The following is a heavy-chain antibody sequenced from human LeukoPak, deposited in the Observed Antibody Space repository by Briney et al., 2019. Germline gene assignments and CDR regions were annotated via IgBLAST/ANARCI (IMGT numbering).Heavy chain of an antibody. D-gene: IGHD2-2*01. CDR2: ISGSGGST. J-gene: IGHJ4*02. Sequence: GGSLRLSCAASGFTFSSYAMSWVRQAPGKGLEWVSAISGSGGSTYYADSVKGRFTISRDNSKNTLYLQMNSLRAEDTAIYYCAKDARSVVIVPAALFDFWGQGTLVTVSS. V-gene: IGHV3-23*01. CDR3: AKDARSVVIVPAALFDF. CDR1: GFTFSSYA.